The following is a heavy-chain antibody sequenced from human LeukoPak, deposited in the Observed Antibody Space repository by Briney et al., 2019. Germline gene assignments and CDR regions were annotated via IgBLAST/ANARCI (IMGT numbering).Heavy chain of an antibody. CDR2: IKQDGNEK. CDR3: ARGPNYGDRVDYFDY. CDR1: GFIFRNHW. Sequence: GGSLRLSCAASGFIFRNHWMSWVRQVPGRGLEWVAHIKQDGNEKHYVDPVEGRSTLSRDDSTNSLYLQMNSLRVDDSAVYYCARGPNYGDRVDYFDYWGQGTLVTVSS. V-gene: IGHV3-7*01. D-gene: IGHD4-17*01. J-gene: IGHJ4*02.